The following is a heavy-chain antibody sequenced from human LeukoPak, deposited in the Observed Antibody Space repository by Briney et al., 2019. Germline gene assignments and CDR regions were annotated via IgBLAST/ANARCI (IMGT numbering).Heavy chain of an antibody. CDR3: TTAPYYDTAWKAFDI. CDR2: IRSKTDGGTT. CDR1: GFTFSNAW. J-gene: IGHJ3*02. V-gene: IGHV3-15*01. Sequence: PGGSLRLSCAASGFTFSNAWMSWVRQAPGKGLEWVGRIRSKTDGGTTGYAAPVKGRFTISRDDSKNTLYLQMNSLKTEDTAVYYCTTAPYYDTAWKAFDIWGQGTMVTVSS. D-gene: IGHD3-22*01.